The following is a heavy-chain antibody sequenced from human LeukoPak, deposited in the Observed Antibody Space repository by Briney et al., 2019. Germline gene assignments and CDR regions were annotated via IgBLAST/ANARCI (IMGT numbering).Heavy chain of an antibody. J-gene: IGHJ4*02. CDR2: IYSGGST. V-gene: IGHV3-66*01. CDR1: GFTVSSNY. Sequence: GGFMRLSCAASGFTVSSNYMSWVRQAPGKGLEWVSVIYSGGSTYYADSVKGRFTISRDNSKNTLYLQMNSLRAEDTAVYYCARESRSYFDYWGQGTLVTVSS. CDR3: ARESRSYFDY.